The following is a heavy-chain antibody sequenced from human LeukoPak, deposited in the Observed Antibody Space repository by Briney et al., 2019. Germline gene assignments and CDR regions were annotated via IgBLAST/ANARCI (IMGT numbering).Heavy chain of an antibody. Sequence: GGSLRLSCAASGFTFDDYAMHWVRQAPGKGLEWVSGISWNSGSIGYADSVKGRFTISRDNAKNSLYLRMNSLRAEDTALYYCAKVRSGYPLDAFDIWGQGTMVTVSS. V-gene: IGHV3-9*01. CDR3: AKVRSGYPLDAFDI. CDR2: ISWNSGSI. CDR1: GFTFDDYA. J-gene: IGHJ3*02. D-gene: IGHD3-3*01.